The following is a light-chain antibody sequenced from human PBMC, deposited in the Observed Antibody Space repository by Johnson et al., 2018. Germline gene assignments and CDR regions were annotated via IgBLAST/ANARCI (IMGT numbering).Light chain of an antibody. J-gene: IGLJ1*01. V-gene: IGLV1-51*02. CDR2: ENN. Sequence: QSVLTQPPSVSAAPGQKVTISCSGSSSNIGNNYVSWYQQLPGTAPKLLIYENNKRPSGIPDRFSVSKSGTSATLGIPGLQPGDEADYYCGKWDSNLRAGNVFGTGTKVTVL. CDR1: SSNIGNNY. CDR3: GKWDSNLRAGNV.